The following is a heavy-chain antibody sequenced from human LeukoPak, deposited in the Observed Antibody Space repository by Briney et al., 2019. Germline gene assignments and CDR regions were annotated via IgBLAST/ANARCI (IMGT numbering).Heavy chain of an antibody. J-gene: IGHJ4*02. CDR2: ISGSGGST. CDR3: AKERTSIVVVPAATDC. Sequence: GGSLRLSCAASGFTFSSYAMSWVRQAPGKGLEWVSAISGSGGSTYYADSVKGRFTISRDNSKNTLYLQMNSLRAEDTAVYYCAKERTSIVVVPAATDCWGQGTLVTVSS. V-gene: IGHV3-23*01. CDR1: GFTFSSYA. D-gene: IGHD2-2*01.